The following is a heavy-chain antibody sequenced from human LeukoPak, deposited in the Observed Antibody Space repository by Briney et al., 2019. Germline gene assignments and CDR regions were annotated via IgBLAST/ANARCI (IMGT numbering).Heavy chain of an antibody. CDR3: ARGPHRDWNYVFDY. D-gene: IGHD1-7*01. J-gene: IGHJ4*02. CDR1: GGSISSYY. V-gene: IGHV4-4*07. CDR2: IYTSGST. Sequence: SETLSLTCTVSGGSISSYYWSWIRKPAGKGLEWIGRIYTSGSTNYNPSLKSRVTMSVDTSKNQFSLKLSSVTAADTAVYYCARGPHRDWNYVFDYWGQGTLVTVSS.